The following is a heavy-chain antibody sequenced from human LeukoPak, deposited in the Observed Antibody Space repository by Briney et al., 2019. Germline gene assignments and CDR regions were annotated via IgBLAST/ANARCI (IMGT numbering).Heavy chain of an antibody. J-gene: IGHJ6*02. D-gene: IGHD2-2*01. Sequence: PGGSLRLSCAASGFTFSSYGMHWVRQAPGKGLEWVAVIWYDGSNKYYADSVKGRFTISRDNSKNTLYLQMNSLRAEDTAVYYCAREPTGLKEGSKGYYYYGMDVWGQGTTVTVSS. CDR2: IWYDGSNK. CDR1: GFTFSSYG. CDR3: AREPTGLKEGSKGYYYYGMDV. V-gene: IGHV3-33*01.